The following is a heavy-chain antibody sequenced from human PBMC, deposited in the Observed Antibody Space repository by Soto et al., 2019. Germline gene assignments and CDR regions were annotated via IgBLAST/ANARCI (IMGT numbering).Heavy chain of an antibody. CDR3: ARDPRWGCLFNDAFDI. CDR2: IWYDGSNK. J-gene: IGHJ3*02. Sequence: QVQLVESGGGVVQPGRSLRLSCAASGFTFSSYGMHWVRQAPGKGLEWVAVIWYDGSNKYYADSVKGRFTISRDNSKNTLYLQMNSLRAEDTAVYYCARDPRWGCLFNDAFDIWGQGTMVTVSS. V-gene: IGHV3-33*01. D-gene: IGHD3-9*01. CDR1: GFTFSSYG.